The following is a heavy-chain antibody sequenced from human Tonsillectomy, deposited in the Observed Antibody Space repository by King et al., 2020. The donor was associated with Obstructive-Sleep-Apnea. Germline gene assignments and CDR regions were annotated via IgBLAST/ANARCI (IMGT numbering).Heavy chain of an antibody. CDR1: GGSVSSGSYY. D-gene: IGHD5-18*01. V-gene: IGHV4-61*01. CDR2: IYYSGST. CDR3: AREGPPGIQLWREYGMDV. J-gene: IGHJ6*02. Sequence: VQLQESGPGLVKPSETLSLTCTVSGGSVSSGSYYWSWIRQPPGKGLEWIGYIYYSGSTNYNPSLKSRVTISVDTSKNQFSLKLSSVTAADTAVYYCAREGPPGIQLWREYGMDVWGQGTTVTVSS.